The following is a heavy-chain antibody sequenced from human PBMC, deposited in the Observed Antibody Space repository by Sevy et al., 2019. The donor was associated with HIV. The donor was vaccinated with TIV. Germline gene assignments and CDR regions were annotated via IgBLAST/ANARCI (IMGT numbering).Heavy chain of an antibody. CDR3: ARKYHDTSGYPRYSMDV. CDR1: GFTFSTYA. D-gene: IGHD3-22*01. J-gene: IGHJ6*02. Sequence: GSLRLSCAASGFTFSTYAMYWVRQAPGKGLEYVSAISGGGGNTYYGTSVKGRFTVSRDNAKKTLYLQMGSLRAEDMAVYFCARKYHDTSGYPRYSMDVWGQGTTVTVSS. V-gene: IGHV3-64*01. CDR2: ISGGGGNT.